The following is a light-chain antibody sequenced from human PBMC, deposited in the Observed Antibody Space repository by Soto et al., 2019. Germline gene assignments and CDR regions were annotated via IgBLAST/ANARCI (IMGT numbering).Light chain of an antibody. J-gene: IGLJ1*01. CDR3: CSYAGSYTPLYV. CDR1: SSDVGGYNY. CDR2: DVS. V-gene: IGLV2-11*01. Sequence: QSALTQPRSVSGSPGQSVTISCTGTSSDVGGYNYVSWYQQHPGKAPQLMIYDVSKRPSGVPDRFSGSKSGNTASLTISGLQAEDEADYYCCSYAGSYTPLYVFGTGTKLTVL.